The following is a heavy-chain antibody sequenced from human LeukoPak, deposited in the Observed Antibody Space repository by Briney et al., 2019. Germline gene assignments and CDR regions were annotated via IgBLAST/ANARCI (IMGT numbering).Heavy chain of an antibody. D-gene: IGHD3-10*01. CDR1: GFTFSSYA. CDR2: ISGSGGST. Sequence: PGGSLRLSCAASGFTFSSYAMSWVRQAPGKGLEWVSAISGSGGSTYYADSVKGRFTISRDNSKNTLYLQMNSLRAEDTAVYYCAKDTGYYYGSGSYELDYWGQGTLVTVSS. V-gene: IGHV3-23*01. CDR3: AKDTGYYYGSGSYELDY. J-gene: IGHJ4*02.